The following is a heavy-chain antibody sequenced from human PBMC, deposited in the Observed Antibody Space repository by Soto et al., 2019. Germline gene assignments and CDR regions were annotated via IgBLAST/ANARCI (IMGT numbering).Heavy chain of an antibody. D-gene: IGHD6-19*01. CDR3: AKDFSKPPSPAWAVAGTVSWFDP. CDR1: GFTFSSYA. Sequence: GSLRLSCAASGFTFSSYAMSWVRQAPGKGLEWVSAISGSGGSTYYADSVKGRFTISRDNSKNTLYLQTNSLRAEDTAVYYCAKDFSKPPSPAWAVAGTVSWFDPWGQGTLVTVSS. CDR2: ISGSGGST. J-gene: IGHJ5*02. V-gene: IGHV3-23*01.